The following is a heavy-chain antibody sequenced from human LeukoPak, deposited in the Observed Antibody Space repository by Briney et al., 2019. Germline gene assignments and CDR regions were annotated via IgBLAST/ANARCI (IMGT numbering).Heavy chain of an antibody. CDR3: AREASGAPGTREFDY. J-gene: IGHJ4*02. D-gene: IGHD6-13*01. CDR1: GGTFSSYA. V-gene: IGHV1-69*13. Sequence: ASVKVSCKASGGTFSSYAISWVRQAPGQGLEWMGGIIPIFGTANYAQKFQGRVTITADESTSTAYMELRSLRFDDTAVYYCAREASGAPGTREFDYWGQGTLVTVSS. CDR2: IIPIFGTA.